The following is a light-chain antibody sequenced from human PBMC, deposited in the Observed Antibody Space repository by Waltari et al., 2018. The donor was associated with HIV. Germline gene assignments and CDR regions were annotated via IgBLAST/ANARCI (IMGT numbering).Light chain of an antibody. V-gene: IGKV3-11*01. CDR2: DAS. CDR3: QQRANWPRT. J-gene: IGKJ1*01. CDR1: QSISSY. Sequence: EIVLTQSPATLSLSPGERAIFSCRASQSISSYLAWYQQKPGQAPGLLIYDASSRATGIPARFSGSGSGTDFTLTISSLEPEDFAVYYCQQRANWPRTFGQGTKVEIK.